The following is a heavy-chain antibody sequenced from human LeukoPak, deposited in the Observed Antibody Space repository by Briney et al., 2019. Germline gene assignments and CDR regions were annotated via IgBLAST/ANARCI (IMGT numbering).Heavy chain of an antibody. J-gene: IGHJ3*02. CDR2: INPNSGGT. CDR3: ARMSDSSGYYPDAFDI. Sequence: ASVKVSCKASGYTFTGYYMHWVRQAPGQGLEWMGWINPNSGGTNYAQKFQGRVTMTRDTSISTAYMELSRLRPDDTAVYYCARMSDSSGYYPDAFDIWGQGTMVTVSS. V-gene: IGHV1-2*02. D-gene: IGHD3-22*01. CDR1: GYTFTGYY.